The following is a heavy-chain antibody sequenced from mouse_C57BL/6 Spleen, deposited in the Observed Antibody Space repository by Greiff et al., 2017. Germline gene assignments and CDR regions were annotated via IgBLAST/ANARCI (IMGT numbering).Heavy chain of an antibody. V-gene: IGHV1-18*01. CDR1: GYTFTDYN. Sequence: VHVKQSGPELVKPGASVKIPCKASGYTFTDYNMDWVKQSHGKSLEWIGDINPNNGGTIYNQKFKGKATLTVDKSSSTAYMELRSLTSEDTAVYYCARGGFFLFAYWGQGTLVTVSA. CDR2: INPNNGGT. J-gene: IGHJ3*01. CDR3: ARGGFFLFAY.